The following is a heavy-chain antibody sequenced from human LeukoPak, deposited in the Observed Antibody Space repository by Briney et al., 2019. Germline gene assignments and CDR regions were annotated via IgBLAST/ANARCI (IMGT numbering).Heavy chain of an antibody. D-gene: IGHD3-16*02. Sequence: GGSLRLSCAASGFTFSSYEMNWVRQPPGKELEWVSYISSGGNTRYSADSVKGGFTFSKNNAKNSLHLQMNSRRAEDTAVYYCARGSDFVWGSYRPYFDYWGQGTLVTVSS. CDR2: ISSGGNTR. J-gene: IGHJ4*02. V-gene: IGHV3-48*03. CDR1: GFTFSSYE. CDR3: ARGSDFVWGSYRPYFDY.